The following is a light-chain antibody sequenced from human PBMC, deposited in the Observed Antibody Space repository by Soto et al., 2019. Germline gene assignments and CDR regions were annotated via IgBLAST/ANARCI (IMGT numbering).Light chain of an antibody. J-gene: IGKJ2*01. CDR2: GAS. V-gene: IGKV3-15*01. CDR3: QQYNNWPRT. CDR1: QSVSSN. Sequence: EIVMTQSPATLSVSPGERATVSCRASQSVSSNLAWYQQKPGQAPRLLIYGASIRAPGIPARFSGSGSGTEFTLTIGSLQSEDFAVYYCQQYNNWPRTFGQGTKLEIK.